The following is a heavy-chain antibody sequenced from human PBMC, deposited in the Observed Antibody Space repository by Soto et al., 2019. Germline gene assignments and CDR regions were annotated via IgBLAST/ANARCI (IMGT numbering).Heavy chain of an antibody. Sequence: ASVKVSCKASGGTFSSYTISWVRQAPGQGLEWMGRIIPILGIANYAQKFQGRVTITADKSTSTAYMELSSLRSEDTAVYYCARDHRDPAEGYYYYMDVWGKGTTVTVSS. V-gene: IGHV1-69*04. CDR1: GGTFSSYT. CDR3: ARDHRDPAEGYYYYMDV. J-gene: IGHJ6*03. CDR2: IIPILGIA.